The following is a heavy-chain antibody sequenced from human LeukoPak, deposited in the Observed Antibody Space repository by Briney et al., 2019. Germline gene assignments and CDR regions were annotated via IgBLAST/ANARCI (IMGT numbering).Heavy chain of an antibody. D-gene: IGHD3-22*01. CDR3: AREDYYDSSGYYLDC. CDR2: IYYSGTT. V-gene: IGHV4-39*01. CDR1: GVSISSTTYY. Sequence: SETLSLTCTVSGVSISSTTYYWGWIREPPRKGLEWIGPIYYSGTTRYNPSLKSRVAISVDTSKNQFSLNLSSVTVADTAVYYCAREDYYDSSGYYLDCWGQGTLVTVSS. J-gene: IGHJ4*02.